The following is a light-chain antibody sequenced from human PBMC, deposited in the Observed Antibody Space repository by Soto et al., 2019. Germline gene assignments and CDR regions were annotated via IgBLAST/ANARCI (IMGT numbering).Light chain of an antibody. CDR2: EVS. CDR3: SSYTLSSTVV. Sequence: QPVLTQPASVSGSPGQSITISCTGTSSDVGGYNYVSWYQLHPGKAPKLMIYEVSNRPSGVSNRFSGSKSGNTASLTISGLQAEDEADYYCSSYTLSSTVVFGGGTKVTVL. CDR1: SSDVGGYNY. J-gene: IGLJ2*01. V-gene: IGLV2-14*01.